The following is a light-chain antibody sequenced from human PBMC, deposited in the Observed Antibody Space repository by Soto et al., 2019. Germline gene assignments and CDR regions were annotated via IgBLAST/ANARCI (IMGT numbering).Light chain of an antibody. CDR3: HQRNNWPLYT. V-gene: IGKV3-11*01. Sequence: EIVLTQSPATLSLSPGEGATLSCRASQSVDISLAWYQQRRGQAPRLLIYDASERATGIPARFSGSGSGTDFTLTISSLEPEDFAVYYCHQRNNWPLYTFGQGTKLEIK. CDR2: DAS. CDR1: QSVDIS. J-gene: IGKJ2*01.